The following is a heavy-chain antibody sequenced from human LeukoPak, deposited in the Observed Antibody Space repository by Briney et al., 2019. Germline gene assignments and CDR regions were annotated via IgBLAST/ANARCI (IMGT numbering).Heavy chain of an antibody. CDR3: ARNIGVVGAADYYYYMDV. J-gene: IGHJ6*03. CDR1: GGSISSSSYY. CDR2: VYYSGIP. D-gene: IGHD1-26*01. V-gene: IGHV4-39*07. Sequence: AETQSLICTVSGGSISSSSYYWGWIRQPPGKGPEWFVTVYYSGIPYYNTALTSRVNISVDTSKNQFSLKLSSVTAADTAVYYCARNIGVVGAADYYYYMDVWGKGTTVTVSS.